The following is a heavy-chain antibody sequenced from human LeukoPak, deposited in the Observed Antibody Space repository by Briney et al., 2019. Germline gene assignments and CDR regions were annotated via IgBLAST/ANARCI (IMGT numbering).Heavy chain of an antibody. J-gene: IGHJ4*02. V-gene: IGHV3-21*01. CDR3: AKGRAAAGPLVDY. Sequence: GGSLRLSCAASGFTFSSYSMNWVRQAPGKGLEWVSSISSSSSYIYYADSVKGRFTISRDNSKNTLYLQMNSLRAEDTAVYYCAKGRAAAGPLVDYWGQGTLVTVSS. CDR2: ISSSSSYI. D-gene: IGHD6-13*01. CDR1: GFTFSSYS.